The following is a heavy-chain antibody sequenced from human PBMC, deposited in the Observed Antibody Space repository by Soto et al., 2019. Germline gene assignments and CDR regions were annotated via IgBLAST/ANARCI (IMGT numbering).Heavy chain of an antibody. V-gene: IGHV1-24*01. CDR1: GYTLTELS. CDR3: ATAAMVGGNTWFDP. CDR2: FDPEDGET. D-gene: IGHD3-10*01. Sequence: ASVKVSCKVSGYTLTELSMHWVRQAPGKGLEWMGGFDPEDGETIYAQKFQGRVTMTEDTSTDTAYMELSSLRSEDTAVYYCATAAMVGGNTWFDPGGKGTLVTFPS. J-gene: IGHJ5*02.